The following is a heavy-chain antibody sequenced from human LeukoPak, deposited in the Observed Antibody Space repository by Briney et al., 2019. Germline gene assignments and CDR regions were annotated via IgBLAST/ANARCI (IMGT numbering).Heavy chain of an antibody. V-gene: IGHV3-23*01. CDR2: ISGSGGST. CDR3: AKDLQITMVRGVIITTYAFDI. J-gene: IGHJ3*02. CDR1: GFTFSSYA. Sequence: GGSLRLSCAASGFTFSSYAMSWVRQAPGKGLEWVSAISGSGGSTYYADSVKGRFTISRDNSKNTLYLQMNSLRAEDTAVYYCAKDLQITMVRGVIITTYAFDIWGQGTMVTVSS. D-gene: IGHD3-10*01.